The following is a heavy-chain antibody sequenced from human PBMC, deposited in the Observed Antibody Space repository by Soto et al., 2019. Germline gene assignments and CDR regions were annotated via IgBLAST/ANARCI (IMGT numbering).Heavy chain of an antibody. CDR1: GYTFTGYY. V-gene: IGHV1-2*02. CDR2: INPNSGGT. CDR3: ASTQQLPPGGWFDP. J-gene: IGHJ5*02. D-gene: IGHD5-18*01. Sequence: QVQLVQSGAEVKKPGASVQVSCKASGYTFTGYYVHWVRQAPGQGLEWMGWINPNSGGTIYPQKFQGRVTMTRDTSISTAYMELSSLRFDDTAVYYCASTQQLPPGGWFDPWGQGTLVTVSS.